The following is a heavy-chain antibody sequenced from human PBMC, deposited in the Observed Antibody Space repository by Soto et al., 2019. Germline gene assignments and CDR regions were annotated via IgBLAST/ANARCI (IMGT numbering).Heavy chain of an antibody. D-gene: IGHD2-2*01. V-gene: IGHV3-30-3*01. Sequence: QVQLVESGGGVVQPGRSLRLSCAASGFTFSSYAMHWVRQAPGKGLEWVAVISYDGSNKYYADSVKGRFTISRDNSKNTLYLQMNSLRAEDTAVYYCARGSYSSTSCRNWFDPWGQGTLVTVSS. J-gene: IGHJ5*02. CDR2: ISYDGSNK. CDR3: ARGSYSSTSCRNWFDP. CDR1: GFTFSSYA.